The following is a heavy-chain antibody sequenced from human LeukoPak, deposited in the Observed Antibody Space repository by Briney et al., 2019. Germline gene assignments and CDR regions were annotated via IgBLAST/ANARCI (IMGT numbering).Heavy chain of an antibody. CDR1: GYTFTGYY. D-gene: IGHD3-22*01. CDR3: ARDSGSGYYFGEDY. Sequence: GASVKVSCKASGYTFTGYYMHWVRQAPGQGLEWMGWINPNSGGTNYAQKFQGRVTMTRDTSISTAYMELSRLRSDDTAVYYCARDSGSGYYFGEDYWGQGTLVTVSS. V-gene: IGHV1-2*02. J-gene: IGHJ4*02. CDR2: INPNSGGT.